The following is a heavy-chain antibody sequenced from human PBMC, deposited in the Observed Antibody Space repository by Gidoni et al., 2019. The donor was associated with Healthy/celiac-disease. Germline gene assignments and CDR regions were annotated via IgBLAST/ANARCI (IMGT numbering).Heavy chain of an antibody. D-gene: IGHD2-15*01. CDR1: GGSISSSSYY. V-gene: IGHV4-39*01. CDR3: ARHHPEGYCSGGSCYYGAFDI. Sequence: QLQLQESGPGLVKPSETLFLTCTVSGGSISSSSYYWGWIRQPPGKGLEWIGSIYYSGSTYYNPSLKSRVTISVDTSKNQFSLKLSSVTAADTAVYYCARHHPEGYCSGGSCYYGAFDIWGQGTMVTVSS. J-gene: IGHJ3*02. CDR2: IYYSGST.